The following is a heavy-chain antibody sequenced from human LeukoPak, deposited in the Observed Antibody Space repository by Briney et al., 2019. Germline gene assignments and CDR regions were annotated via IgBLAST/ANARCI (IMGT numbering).Heavy chain of an antibody. Sequence: GGSLRLSCAASGFTFSSYWMHWVRQAPGKGLVWVSRINSDGITTTYADSVKGRFTISRDNAKNTLYLQMNSLRAEDTAVYYCARVVIYNWFDPWGQGTLVTVSS. D-gene: IGHD2-15*01. V-gene: IGHV3-74*01. CDR2: INSDGITT. CDR1: GFTFSSYW. J-gene: IGHJ5*02. CDR3: ARVVIYNWFDP.